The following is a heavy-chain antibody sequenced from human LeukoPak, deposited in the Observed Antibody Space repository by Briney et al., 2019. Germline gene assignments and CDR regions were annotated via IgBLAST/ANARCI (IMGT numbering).Heavy chain of an antibody. D-gene: IGHD1-14*01. J-gene: IGHJ4*02. Sequence: ASVKVSCKASGYTFSSYDISWVRQDPGQGLEWLGWITTYNGNTNYAQKLQGRVTMTTDTSTSTADMELMSLRSDDTAVYDSVRDAAGNHLFDYWGQGTLVTVSS. CDR2: ITTYNGNT. CDR3: VRDAAGNHLFDY. CDR1: GYTFSSYD. V-gene: IGHV1-18*01.